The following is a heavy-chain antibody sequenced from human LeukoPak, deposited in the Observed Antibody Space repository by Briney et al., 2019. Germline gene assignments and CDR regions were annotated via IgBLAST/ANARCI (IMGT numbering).Heavy chain of an antibody. Sequence: GGSLRLSCAASGFTFNTYSMSWVRQAPGKGLEWISYISIRSSSIYYADSVKGRFTVSRDNAKNSLYLQMDSLRAEDTAVYYCARDQWAGASPADSWGQGTLVTVSS. CDR3: ARDQWAGASPADS. V-gene: IGHV3-48*04. CDR1: GFTFNTYS. D-gene: IGHD1-26*01. CDR2: ISIRSSSI. J-gene: IGHJ4*02.